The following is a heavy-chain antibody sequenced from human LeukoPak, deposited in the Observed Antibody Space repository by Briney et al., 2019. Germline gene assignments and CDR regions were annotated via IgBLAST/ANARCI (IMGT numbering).Heavy chain of an antibody. D-gene: IGHD4-11*01. CDR2: IKQDGSEK. V-gene: IGHV3-7*04. CDR3: ARATVTTPNFDS. CDR1: GFTFTSNW. Sequence: PGGSLRLSCAASGFTFTSNWMSWVRQAPGKGLEWVANIKQDGSEKYYVDSVKGRFIISRDNAKNSLYLQMSSLRAEDTAVYYCARATVTTPNFDSWGQGTLVTVSS. J-gene: IGHJ4*02.